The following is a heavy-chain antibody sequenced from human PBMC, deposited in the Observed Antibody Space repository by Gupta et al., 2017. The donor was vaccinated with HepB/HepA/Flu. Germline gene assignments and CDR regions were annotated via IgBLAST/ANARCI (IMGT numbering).Heavy chain of an antibody. V-gene: IGHV3-21*01. CDR1: GFTFSSYS. Sequence: EVQLVESGGGLVKPGGSLRLSCAASGFTFSSYSMNWVRQAPGKGLEWVSSISSSSSYIYYADSVKGRFTISRDNAKNSLYLQMNSLRAEDTAVYYCASVQLLLTASGDYGGQGTLVTVSS. D-gene: IGHD2-2*01. CDR2: ISSSSSYI. CDR3: ASVQLLLTASGDY. J-gene: IGHJ4*02.